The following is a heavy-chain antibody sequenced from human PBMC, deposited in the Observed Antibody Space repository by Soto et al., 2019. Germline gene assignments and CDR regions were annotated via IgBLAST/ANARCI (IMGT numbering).Heavy chain of an antibody. CDR2: ISGSGGST. CDR1: GFTFSSYA. Sequence: GSLRLSCAASGFTFSSYAMSWVRQAPGKGLEWVSAISGSGGSTYYADSVKGRFTISRDNSKNTLYLQMNSLRAEDTAVYYCAKQGGYSSGWYGDYFDYWGQGTLVTVSS. D-gene: IGHD6-19*01. V-gene: IGHV3-23*01. CDR3: AKQGGYSSGWYGDYFDY. J-gene: IGHJ4*02.